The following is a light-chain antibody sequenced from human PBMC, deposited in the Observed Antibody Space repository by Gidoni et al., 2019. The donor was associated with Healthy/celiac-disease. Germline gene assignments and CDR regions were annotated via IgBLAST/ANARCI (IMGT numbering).Light chain of an antibody. Sequence: EIVMTQSPATLSVSPGERATLSCRASQSVSSNLAWYQQKPGQAPRLLIYGASTRATGIPARCSGSGYGTEFTLTISSLQSEDFAVYYCQQYNNWPLLTFGGGTKVEIK. V-gene: IGKV3-15*01. CDR2: GAS. CDR3: QQYNNWPLLT. CDR1: QSVSSN. J-gene: IGKJ4*01.